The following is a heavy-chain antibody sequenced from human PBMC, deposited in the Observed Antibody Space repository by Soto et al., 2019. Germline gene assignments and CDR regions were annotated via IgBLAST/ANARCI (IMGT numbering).Heavy chain of an antibody. V-gene: IGHV4-34*01. Sequence: QVQLQQWGAGLLKPSETLSLTCAVYGGSFSGYYWSWIRQPPGKGLEWIGEINHSGSTNYNPSLKNRLTLSVDTSKNQFYLKLGSVTAADTAVYYCARGRNDFWSGYYTGIGYYYYYMDVWGKGTTVTVSS. CDR2: INHSGST. D-gene: IGHD3-3*01. J-gene: IGHJ6*03. CDR1: GGSFSGYY. CDR3: ARGRNDFWSGYYTGIGYYYYYMDV.